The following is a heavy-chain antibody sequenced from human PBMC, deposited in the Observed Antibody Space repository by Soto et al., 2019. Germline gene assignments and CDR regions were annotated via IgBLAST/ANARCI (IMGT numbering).Heavy chain of an antibody. CDR2: IWYDGSNK. V-gene: IGHV3-33*01. CDR1: GFTFSSYG. Sequence: QVQLVESGGGVVQPGRSLRLSCAASGFTFSSYGMHWVRQAPGKGLEWVAVIWYDGSNKYYADSVKGRFTISRDNSKNTLYLQMNSLRAEDTAVYYCARDQGGIPAAVFVGMDVWGQGTTVTVSS. CDR3: ARDQGGIPAAVFVGMDV. D-gene: IGHD2-2*01. J-gene: IGHJ6*02.